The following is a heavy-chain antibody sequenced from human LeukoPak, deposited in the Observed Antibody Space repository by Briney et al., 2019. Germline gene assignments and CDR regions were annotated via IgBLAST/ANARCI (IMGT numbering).Heavy chain of an antibody. V-gene: IGHV3-64D*06. CDR2: ISSNGDNT. Sequence: GGSLRLSCSVSGFTFSTYVMHWVRQAPGKGLEYVSAISSNGDNTYYADSVKGRFTISRDNSKDTLYLQMSGLRADDTAVYYCVRGTGYWGQGTLVTVSS. CDR1: GFTFSTYV. J-gene: IGHJ4*02. CDR3: VRGTGY.